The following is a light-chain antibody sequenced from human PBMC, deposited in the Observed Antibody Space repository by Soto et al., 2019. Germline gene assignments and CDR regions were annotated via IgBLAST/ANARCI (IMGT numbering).Light chain of an antibody. CDR1: SSDVGGYNY. J-gene: IGLJ1*01. V-gene: IGLV2-14*01. CDR3: SSYTSSSTPLV. Sequence: QSVLTQPASVSGSPGQSITISCTGTSSDVGGYNYVSWYQQHPGKAPKLMIYDVSNRPSGVSNRFSGSNSGNTASLTISGLQADDEADYYCSSYTSSSTPLVFGTGTKVTV. CDR2: DVS.